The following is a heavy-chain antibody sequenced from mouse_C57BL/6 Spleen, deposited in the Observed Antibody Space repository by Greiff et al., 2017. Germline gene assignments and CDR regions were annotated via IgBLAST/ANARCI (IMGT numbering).Heavy chain of an antibody. CDR2: IDPETGGT. CDR1: GYTFTDYE. V-gene: IGHV1-15*01. J-gene: IGHJ3*01. D-gene: IGHD3-2*02. CDR3: TLTAQAT. Sequence: QVHVKQSGAELVRPGASVTLSCKASGYTFTDYEMHWVKQTPVHGLEWIGAIDPETGGTAYNQKFKGKAILTADKSSSTAYMELRSLTSEDSAVYYCTLTAQATWGQGTLVTVSA.